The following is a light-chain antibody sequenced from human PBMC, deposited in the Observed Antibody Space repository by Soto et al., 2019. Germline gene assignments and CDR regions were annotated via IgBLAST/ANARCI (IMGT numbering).Light chain of an antibody. CDR2: YVS. V-gene: IGLV2-14*03. Sequence: QSALTQPASLSGSPGQSITISCTGTSTDIGRYNYVSWYQQHTGKAPKLMIYYVSNRPSGVSNRFSGSTSGNTASLTISGLQAEDEADYYCSSYTSSSTYVFGTGTKLTVL. CDR3: SSYTSSSTYV. CDR1: STDIGRYNY. J-gene: IGLJ1*01.